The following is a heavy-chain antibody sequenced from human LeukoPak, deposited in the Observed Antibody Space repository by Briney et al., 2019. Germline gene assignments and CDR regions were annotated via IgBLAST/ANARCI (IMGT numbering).Heavy chain of an antibody. CDR3: ARDGSGSLQYYFDY. V-gene: IGHV3-21*01. D-gene: IGHD3-10*01. CDR1: GFTFSSYA. Sequence: GGSLRLSCAASGFTFSSYAMSWVRQAPGKGLEWVSAISSSSSYIYYADSVKGRFTISRDNAKNSLYLQMNSLRAEDTAVYYCARDGSGSLQYYFDYWGQGTLVTVSS. CDR2: ISSSSSYI. J-gene: IGHJ4*02.